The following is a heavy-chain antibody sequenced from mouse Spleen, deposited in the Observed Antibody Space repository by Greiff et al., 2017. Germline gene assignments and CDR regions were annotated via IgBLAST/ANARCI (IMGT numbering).Heavy chain of an antibody. CDR3: ARWGATGTGAY. CDR1: GYTFTSYW. Sequence: QVQLQQPGAELVMPGASVKLSCKASGYTFTSYWMHWVKQRPGQGLEWIGEIDPSDSYTNYNQKFKGKATLTVDKSSSTAYMQLSSLTSEDSAVYYCARWGATGTGAYWGQGTLVTVSA. CDR2: IDPSDSYT. D-gene: IGHD4-1*02. J-gene: IGHJ3*01. V-gene: IGHV1-69*01.